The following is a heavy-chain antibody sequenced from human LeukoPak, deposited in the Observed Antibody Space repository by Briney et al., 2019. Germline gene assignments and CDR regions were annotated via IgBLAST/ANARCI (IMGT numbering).Heavy chain of an antibody. V-gene: IGHV3-9*03. CDR1: GFTFDDYA. J-gene: IGHJ5*02. CDR3: AKVPRRRGWIFGGSRFDP. CDR2: ISWNSGSI. D-gene: IGHD3-3*01. Sequence: GGSLRLSCAASGFTFDDYAMHWVRQAPGKGLEWVSGISWNSGSIGYADSVKGRFTISRDNAKNSLYLQMNSLRAEDMALYYCAKVPRRRGWIFGGSRFDPWGQGTLVTVSS.